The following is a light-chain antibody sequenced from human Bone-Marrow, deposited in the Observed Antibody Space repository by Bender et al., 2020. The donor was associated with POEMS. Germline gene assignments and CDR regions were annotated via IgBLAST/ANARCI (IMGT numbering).Light chain of an antibody. V-gene: IGLV2-14*02. Sequence: QSALTQPASVSGSPGQSITISCTGTTSDVGSYNLVSWYQHHPGKAPKLIISDVSKRPSGVPDRFSGSKSGTSASLAITGLQAEDEGDYYCQSYDNSLGGWVFGGGTKLTVL. J-gene: IGLJ3*02. CDR2: DVS. CDR1: TSDVGSYNL. CDR3: QSYDNSLGGWV.